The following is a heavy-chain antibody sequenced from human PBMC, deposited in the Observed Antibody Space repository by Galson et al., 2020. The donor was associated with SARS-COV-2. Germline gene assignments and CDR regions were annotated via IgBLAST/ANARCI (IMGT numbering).Heavy chain of an antibody. CDR1: GGSISSGSYY. Sequence: SETLSLTCTVSGGSISSGSYYWSWIRQPAGKGLEWIGRIYTSGSTNYNPSLKSPVTISVDTSKNQFSLKLSSVTAADTAVYYCARAAGQLWFGELLFSYNWFDPWGQGTLVTVSS. CDR2: IYTSGST. D-gene: IGHD3-10*01. J-gene: IGHJ5*02. CDR3: ARAAGQLWFGELLFSYNWFDP. V-gene: IGHV4-61*02.